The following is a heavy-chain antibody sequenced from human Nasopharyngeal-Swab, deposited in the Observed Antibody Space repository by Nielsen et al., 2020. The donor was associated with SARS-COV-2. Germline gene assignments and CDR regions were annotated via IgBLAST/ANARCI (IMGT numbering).Heavy chain of an antibody. Sequence: ASVKVSCKASGYTFTSYYMHWVRQAPGQGLEWMGIINPSGGSTSCAQKFQGRVTMTRDTSTSTVYMELSSLRSEDTAVYYCARVDYSNGGYYYYGMDVWGQGTTVTVSS. CDR3: ARVDYSNGGYYYYGMDV. CDR1: GYTFTSYY. J-gene: IGHJ6*02. V-gene: IGHV1-46*01. CDR2: INPSGGST. D-gene: IGHD4-11*01.